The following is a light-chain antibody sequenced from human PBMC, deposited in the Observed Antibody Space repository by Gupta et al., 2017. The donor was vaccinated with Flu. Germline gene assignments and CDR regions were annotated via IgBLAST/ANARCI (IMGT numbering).Light chain of an antibody. CDR3: QQSSSLPWT. V-gene: IGKV6-21*01. Sequence: EIVLTQSPDFQSVTPKEKVTITCRASQSIGSSLNWYQQKPEQSPKLLIKYASQYGSGVPSRFSGSGSGTDFTLTIKSLEAEDAATYYCQQSSSLPWTFGQGTKVEIK. CDR2: YAS. CDR1: QSIGSS. J-gene: IGKJ1*01.